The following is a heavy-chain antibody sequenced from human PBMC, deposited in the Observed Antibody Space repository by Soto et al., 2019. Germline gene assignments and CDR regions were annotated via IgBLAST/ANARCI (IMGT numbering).Heavy chain of an antibody. J-gene: IGHJ4*02. V-gene: IGHV1-3*01. CDR2: INAGNGKT. D-gene: IGHD5-12*01. CDR1: GYSFSDFA. Sequence: ASVKVSCKASGYSFSDFAVHWVRQAPGQRPEWMGWINAGNGKTKYSQNFQGRFTIARDTSASTAYMDLSSLTSEDAAVYYCARGRWGATTADYYLDYWGEGAQVTVSS. CDR3: ARGRWGATTADYYLDY.